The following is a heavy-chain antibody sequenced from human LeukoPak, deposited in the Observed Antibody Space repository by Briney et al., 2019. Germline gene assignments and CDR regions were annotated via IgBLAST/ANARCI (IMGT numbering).Heavy chain of an antibody. CDR2: INPNSGGT. J-gene: IGHJ6*03. Sequence: ASVKVSCKASGYTFTGYYMHWVRQAPGQELAWMGWINPNSGGTNYAQKFQGRVTMTRDTSISTAYMELSRLRSDDTAVYYCARAGGPYSSGWSDYYYYYMDVWGKGTTVTVSS. D-gene: IGHD6-19*01. V-gene: IGHV1-2*02. CDR1: GYTFTGYY. CDR3: ARAGGPYSSGWSDYYYYYMDV.